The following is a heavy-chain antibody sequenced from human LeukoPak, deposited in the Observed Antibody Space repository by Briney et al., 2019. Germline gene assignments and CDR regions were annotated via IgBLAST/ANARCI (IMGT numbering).Heavy chain of an antibody. CDR2: ISGSGGTT. D-gene: IGHD6-6*01. V-gene: IGHV3-23*01. Sequence: GGSLRLSCAASGFTFSHYAMNWVRQAPGKGLEWVSVISGSGGTTYYAESVKGRFTIARDSSKNTLYLQMNSLRVEDTAVYYCAKDRGEYRSSFFDFWGQGALVSVSP. CDR3: AKDRGEYRSSFFDF. CDR1: GFTFSHYA. J-gene: IGHJ4*02.